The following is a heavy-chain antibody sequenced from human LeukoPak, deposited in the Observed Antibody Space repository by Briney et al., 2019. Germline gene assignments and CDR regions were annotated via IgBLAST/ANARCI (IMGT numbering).Heavy chain of an antibody. D-gene: IGHD3-10*01. V-gene: IGHV4-59*01. J-gene: IGHJ3*02. CDR3: ARFPDPAFYYYGSGSSYKAGAFDI. CDR2: IYYSGST. CDR1: GGSISSYY. Sequence: SETLSLTCTVSGGSISSYYWSWIRQPPGKGLEWIGYIYYSGSTNYNPSLKSRVTISADTSKNQFSLKLSSVTAADTAVYYCARFPDPAFYYYGSGSSYKAGAFDIWGQGTMVTVSS.